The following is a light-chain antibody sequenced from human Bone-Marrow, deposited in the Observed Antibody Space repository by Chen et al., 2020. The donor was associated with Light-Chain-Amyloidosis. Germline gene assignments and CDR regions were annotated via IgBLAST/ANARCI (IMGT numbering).Light chain of an antibody. CDR3: QQYGTSPLT. V-gene: IGKV3-20*01. CDR1: QTINSNY. J-gene: IGKJ4*01. Sequence: IVLTHSPGTLSLSPGEGANLSCRASQTINSNYLTWYQQKFGQAPRLLIYGSSSRANGISDRFTGSGSGTDVTLTINRLEPEEFAMYYCQQYGTSPLTFGGGTKVEI. CDR2: GSS.